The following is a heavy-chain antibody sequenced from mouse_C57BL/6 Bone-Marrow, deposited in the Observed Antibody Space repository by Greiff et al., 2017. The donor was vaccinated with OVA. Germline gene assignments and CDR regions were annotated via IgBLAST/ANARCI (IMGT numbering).Heavy chain of an antibody. CDR2: ISYDGSN. Sequence: VQLQQSGPGLVKPSQSLSLTCSVTGYSITSGYYWNWIRQFPGNKLEWMGYISYDGSNNYNPSLKNRISITRDTSKNQFFLKLNSVTTEDTATYYCARVYIYGNFPYWGQGTSVTVSS. V-gene: IGHV3-6*01. CDR1: GYSITSGYY. D-gene: IGHD2-1*01. J-gene: IGHJ4*01. CDR3: ARVYIYGNFPY.